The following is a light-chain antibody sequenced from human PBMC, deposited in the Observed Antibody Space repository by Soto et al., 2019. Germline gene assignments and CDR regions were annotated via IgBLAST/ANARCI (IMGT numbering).Light chain of an antibody. CDR3: QQYKNWPPLT. J-gene: IGKJ4*01. V-gene: IGKV3-15*01. CDR2: GAS. Sequence: EIVMTQSPATLSVSPGERATLSCRASQSVSSNLAWYQQKPGQAPRLLIYGASTRATGIPARFSGSGSGTEFTLTISRLQSEDFAFYYCQQYKNWPPLTFGGGTKVEIK. CDR1: QSVSSN.